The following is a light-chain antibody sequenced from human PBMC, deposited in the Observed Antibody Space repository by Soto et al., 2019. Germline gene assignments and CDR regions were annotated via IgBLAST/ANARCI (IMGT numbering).Light chain of an antibody. CDR3: QQRYNWPLT. CDR2: GAS. CDR1: QSVGRS. Sequence: EIVLTQSPVTLSLSPGERATLSCRASQSVGRSLAWYQQKPGQAPRLLIYGASNGAAGIPARFSGTGSGTDFTLTISSLEPEDFAVYYCQQRYNWPLTFGGGTKVEIK. V-gene: IGKV3-11*01. J-gene: IGKJ4*01.